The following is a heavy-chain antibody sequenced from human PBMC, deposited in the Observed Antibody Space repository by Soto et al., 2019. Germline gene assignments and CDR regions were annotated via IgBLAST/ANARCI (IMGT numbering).Heavy chain of an antibody. J-gene: IGHJ4*02. CDR3: AHSRNLITEDAQVGDFDY. D-gene: IGHD3-16*01. CDR1: GFSLTTPGVG. Sequence: QITLKESGPTLVKPTQTLTLTCSFSGFSLTTPGVGVGWVRQSPGGALEWLALIYWDDGERYSPFLKTGITVTEDPANNGVVLMMTNVAPVDTATYYCAHSRNLITEDAQVGDFDYWGQGTLVTVSS. V-gene: IGHV2-5*02. CDR2: IYWDDGE.